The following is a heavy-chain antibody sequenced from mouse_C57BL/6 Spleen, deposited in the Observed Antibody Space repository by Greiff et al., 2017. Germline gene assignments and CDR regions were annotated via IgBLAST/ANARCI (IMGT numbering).Heavy chain of an antibody. CDR3: ARAYGYEAWFAY. V-gene: IGHV1-69*01. CDR2: IDPSDSYT. CDR1: GYTFTSYW. J-gene: IGHJ3*01. D-gene: IGHD2-2*01. Sequence: QVQLQQPGAELVMPGASVKLSCKASGYTFTSYWMHWVKQRPGPGLEWIGEIDPSDSYTNYNQKFTGKSTLTVDKSSSTAYMQLSSLTFEASAVYYCARAYGYEAWFAYWGQGTLVTVAA.